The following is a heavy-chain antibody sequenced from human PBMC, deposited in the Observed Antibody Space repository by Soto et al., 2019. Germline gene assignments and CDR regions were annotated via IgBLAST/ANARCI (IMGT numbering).Heavy chain of an antibody. CDR1: GGSISSGGYS. Sequence: QLQLQESGSGLVKPSQTLSLTCAVSGGSISSGGYSWSWIRQPPGKGLEWIGYIYHSGSTYYNPSLKSRVTISGARSKNQFSLKLSSVPASDTAVYYCAAGGGLPRYSGGQGPRVPVSS. J-gene: IGHJ5*01. D-gene: IGHD1-26*01. V-gene: IGHV4-30-2*01. CDR3: AAGGGLPRYS. CDR2: IYHSGST.